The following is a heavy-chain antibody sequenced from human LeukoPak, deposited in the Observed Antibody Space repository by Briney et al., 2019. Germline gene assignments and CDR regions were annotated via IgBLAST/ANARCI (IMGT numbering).Heavy chain of an antibody. V-gene: IGHV3-23*01. CDR2: ISGSGGST. CDR3: AKEGLLWFENAFDI. D-gene: IGHD3-10*01. Sequence: GGSLRLSCEASGFTFSSYAISWVRQTPGKGLEWVSAISGSGGSTYYADSVKGRFTISRDNSKNTLYLQMNSLRAEDTAVYYCAKEGLLWFENAFDIWGQGTMVTVSS. J-gene: IGHJ3*02. CDR1: GFTFSSYA.